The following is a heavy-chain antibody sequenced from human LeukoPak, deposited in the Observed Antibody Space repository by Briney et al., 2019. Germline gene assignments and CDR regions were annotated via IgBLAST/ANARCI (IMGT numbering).Heavy chain of an antibody. Sequence: GGSLRLSCAASGFTFSSYSMNWVRQAPGKGLEWVSYISSSGSTIYYADSVKGRFTISRDNAKNSLYLQMNSLRAEDTAVYYCTRDQRKYCSRTTCFVFDIWGQGTVVSVSS. D-gene: IGHD2-2*01. V-gene: IGHV3-48*04. CDR3: TRDQRKYCSRTTCFVFDI. J-gene: IGHJ3*02. CDR1: GFTFSSYS. CDR2: ISSSGSTI.